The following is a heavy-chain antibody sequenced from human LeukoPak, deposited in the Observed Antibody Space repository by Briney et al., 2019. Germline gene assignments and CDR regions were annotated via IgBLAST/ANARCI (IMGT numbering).Heavy chain of an antibody. CDR3: ARDQAYCSGGSCYMGLFDY. V-gene: IGHV4-59*01. CDR2: IYYSGST. J-gene: IGHJ4*01. CDR1: GGSLSSYY. Sequence: PSETLSLTCTVSGGSLSSYYWSWIRQPPGKGLEWIGYIYYSGSTNYNPSLKSRVTISVDTSKNQFSLKLSSVTAADTAVYYCARDQAYCSGGSCYMGLFDYWGHETLVTVSS. D-gene: IGHD2-15*01.